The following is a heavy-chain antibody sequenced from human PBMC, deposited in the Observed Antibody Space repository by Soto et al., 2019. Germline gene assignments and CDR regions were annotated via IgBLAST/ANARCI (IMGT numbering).Heavy chain of an antibody. V-gene: IGHV3-33*06. D-gene: IGHD2-21*02. J-gene: IGHJ4*02. CDR3: VKDHCGGDCYSDPYFDY. CDR1: GFSFTTYG. CDR2: IWYDGSNQ. Sequence: QVQLVESGGGVVQPGRSLRLSCAASGFSFTTYGLHWVRQAPGKGLEGVAVIWYDGSNQYYADSVKGRFTISRDNSKNILYLEMNSLRVDDTAVYYCVKDHCGGDCYSDPYFDYWGQGTLVTVSS.